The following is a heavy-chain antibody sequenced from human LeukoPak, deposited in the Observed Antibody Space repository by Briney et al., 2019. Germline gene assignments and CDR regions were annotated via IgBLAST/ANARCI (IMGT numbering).Heavy chain of an antibody. J-gene: IGHJ4*02. CDR3: ARDIEAAGLFLDY. CDR2: MKYGGSEK. V-gene: IGHV3-7*01. Sequence: GGSLRLSCAASGFTFSSYWMSWVRQAPGKGLEWVANMKYGGSEKYYVDSVKGRFTISRDNAKNSLYLQMNSLRAEDTAVYYCARDIEAAGLFLDYWGQGTLVTVSP. D-gene: IGHD6-13*01. CDR1: GFTFSSYW.